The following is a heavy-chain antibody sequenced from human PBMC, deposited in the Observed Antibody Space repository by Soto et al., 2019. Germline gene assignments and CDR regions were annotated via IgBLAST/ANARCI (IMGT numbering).Heavy chain of an antibody. D-gene: IGHD2-2*01. CDR1: GFTFSNYA. Sequence: EVQLLESGGGLVQPGGSLRLSCAASGFTFSNYAMSWVRQAPGKGLEWVSAISGSGGSTYYADSVKGRFTISRDNSKNTLYLQMNSLRAEDTAVYYCAKDWDIVVVPAAGGFDPWGQGTLVTVSS. CDR2: ISGSGGST. CDR3: AKDWDIVVVPAAGGFDP. J-gene: IGHJ5*02. V-gene: IGHV3-23*01.